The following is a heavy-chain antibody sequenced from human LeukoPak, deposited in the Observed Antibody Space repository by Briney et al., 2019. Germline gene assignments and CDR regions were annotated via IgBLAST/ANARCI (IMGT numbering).Heavy chain of an antibody. D-gene: IGHD3-22*01. J-gene: IGHJ4*02. CDR3: AKDPYDSSGYPDY. CDR2: ISYDGSNK. Sequence: PGRSLRLSCAASGFTFSSYGMHWVRQAPGKGLEWVAVISYDGSNKYYADSVKGRFTISRDNSKNTLYLQMNSLRAEDTAVYYCAKDPYDSSGYPDYWGQGTLVTVSS. CDR1: GFTFSSYG. V-gene: IGHV3-30*18.